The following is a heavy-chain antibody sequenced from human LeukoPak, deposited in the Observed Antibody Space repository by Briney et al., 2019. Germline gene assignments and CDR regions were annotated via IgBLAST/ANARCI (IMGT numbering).Heavy chain of an antibody. D-gene: IGHD4-17*01. CDR2: ISFDGSDK. V-gene: IGHV3-30-3*01. CDR3: AREYGDYVISNY. CDR1: GFSFSSYA. J-gene: IGHJ4*02. Sequence: GSPLRLSCAPSGFSFSSYAMNWARQAPGKGVEGGAVISFDGSDKYYADSVKGRFTTSRDNSQNTVYLQMNSLRAEDTALYYCAREYGDYVISNYWGQGTLVAVSS.